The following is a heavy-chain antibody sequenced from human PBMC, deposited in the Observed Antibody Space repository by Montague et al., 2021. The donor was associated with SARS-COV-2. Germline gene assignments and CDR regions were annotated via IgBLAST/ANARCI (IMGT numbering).Heavy chain of an antibody. CDR2: LYYSGST. CDR3: GGTWVYFSPVDV. V-gene: IGHV4-59*12. Sequence: SETLSLTCTVSGGSISSYYWSWIRQPPGKGLEWIGYLYYSGSTNYNPSLKSRVTISVDTSKNQFSLNLTSMTAADTAVYYCGGTWVYFSPVDVWGQGTTVIVSS. J-gene: IGHJ6*02. CDR1: GGSISSYY. D-gene: IGHD3-3*01.